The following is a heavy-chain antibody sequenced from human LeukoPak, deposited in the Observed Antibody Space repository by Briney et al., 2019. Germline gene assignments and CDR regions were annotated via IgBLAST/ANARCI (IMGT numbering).Heavy chain of an antibody. CDR1: GGTFSSYA. Sequence: ASVKVSCKASGGTFSSYAISWVRQAPGQGLEWMGGIIPIFGAANYAQKFQGRVTIPADESTSTAYMELSSLRSEDTAVYYCARRDVDMATITYWGQGTLVTVSS. J-gene: IGHJ1*01. CDR3: ARRDVDMATITY. D-gene: IGHD5-24*01. V-gene: IGHV1-69*13. CDR2: IIPIFGAA.